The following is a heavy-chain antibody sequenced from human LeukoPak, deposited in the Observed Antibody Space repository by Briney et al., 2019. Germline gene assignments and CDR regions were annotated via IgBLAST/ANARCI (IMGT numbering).Heavy chain of an antibody. CDR1: GFTFTNYA. CDR2: ISYDGSYK. V-gene: IGHV3-30*04. Sequence: PGGSLRLSCAASGFTFTNYAIHWVRQAPGKGLEWVAVISYDGSYKDYADSVKGRFTISRDNSKRTLYLQMNSPRTEDTAVYYCVKDEARWLHHGFDYWGQGTLVTVSS. D-gene: IGHD5-24*01. CDR3: VKDEARWLHHGFDY. J-gene: IGHJ4*02.